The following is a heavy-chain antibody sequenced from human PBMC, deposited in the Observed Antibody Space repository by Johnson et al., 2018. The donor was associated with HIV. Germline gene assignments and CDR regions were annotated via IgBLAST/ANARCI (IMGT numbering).Heavy chain of an antibody. CDR3: ARERYYDRSGSSAFDS. CDR2: IWYDGSNK. D-gene: IGHD3-22*01. J-gene: IGHJ3*02. Sequence: QVKLVESGGGVVQPGRSLRLSCAASGFTFSSYGMHWVRQAPGKGLEWVAVIWYDGSNKYYADSVKGRFTISRDNSKNTLYLQMNSLRAGDTAVYYCARERYYDRSGSSAFDSWGQGTMVTVSS. CDR1: GFTFSSYG. V-gene: IGHV3-33*01.